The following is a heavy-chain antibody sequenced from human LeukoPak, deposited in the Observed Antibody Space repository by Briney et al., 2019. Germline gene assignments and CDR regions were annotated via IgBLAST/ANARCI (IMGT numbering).Heavy chain of an antibody. V-gene: IGHV4-38-2*01. CDR2: VFQDGNT. J-gene: IGHJ4*02. CDR3: ARRYCNSGICYFYDY. CDR1: SGNS. Sequence: PSETLSLTCAVSSGNSWDWIRQPPGKGLEWIGSVFQDGNTYYNPSLKSRVIISLDTSKKQFSLKLISVTAAVTAMYYCARRYCNSGICYFYDYWGQGTLVTVSP. D-gene: IGHD2-8*01.